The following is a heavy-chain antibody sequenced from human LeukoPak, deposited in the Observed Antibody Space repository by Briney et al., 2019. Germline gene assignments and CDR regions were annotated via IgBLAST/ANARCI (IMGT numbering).Heavy chain of an antibody. Sequence: SEXLSLTCAVFGDSITNDYCWAWIRQPPGKGLEWIGSVYRSGDTNYNPSLKRRVTMKMDKSKKKFSLKVTSVTAADTAIYYCARHPYGLVREAYFDPWGQGTLVTVSS. J-gene: IGHJ5*02. D-gene: IGHD6-19*01. CDR1: GDSITNDYC. CDR3: ARHPYGLVREAYFDP. V-gene: IGHV4-38-2*01. CDR2: VYRSGDT.